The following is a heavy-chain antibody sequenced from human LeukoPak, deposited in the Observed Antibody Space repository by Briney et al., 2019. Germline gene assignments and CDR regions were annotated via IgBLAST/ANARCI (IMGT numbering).Heavy chain of an antibody. CDR3: ARGGWGVRGVIIPPYYYYGMDV. Sequence: PSETLSLTCAVYGGSFSGYYWSWIRQPPGKGLEWIWEINHSGSTNYNPSLKSRVTISVDTSKNQFSLKLSSVTAADTAVYYCARGGWGVRGVIIPPYYYYGMDVWGKGTTVTVSS. D-gene: IGHD3-10*01. CDR1: GGSFSGYY. CDR2: INHSGST. V-gene: IGHV4-34*01. J-gene: IGHJ6*04.